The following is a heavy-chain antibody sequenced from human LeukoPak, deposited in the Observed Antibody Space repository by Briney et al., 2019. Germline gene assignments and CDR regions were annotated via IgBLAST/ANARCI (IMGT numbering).Heavy chain of an antibody. V-gene: IGHV4-4*07. Sequence: SETLSLTCVVSGGSISAYYWNWIRQPAGKGLEWIGRLHSSGETTSNPSLMSRATMSLDTSRNHFSLNLTSVTAADTAIYYCATMFGESSDFDHWGQGTLVTVSS. D-gene: IGHD3-10*02. CDR1: GGSISAYY. CDR2: LHSSGET. CDR3: ATMFGESSDFDH. J-gene: IGHJ4*02.